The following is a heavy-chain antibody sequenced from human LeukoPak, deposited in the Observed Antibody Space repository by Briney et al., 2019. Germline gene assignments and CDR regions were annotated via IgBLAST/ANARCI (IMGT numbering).Heavy chain of an antibody. CDR2: IRYDGSNK. V-gene: IGHV3-30*02. Sequence: GGSLRLSCAASGFTFRSYAMSWVRQAPGKGLEWVAFIRYDGSNKYYADSVKGRFTISRDNSKNTLYLQMNSLRAEDTAVYYCAKDLEAFCSTSCPLIDYWGQGTLVTVSS. CDR3: AKDLEAFCSTSCPLIDY. CDR1: GFTFRSYA. J-gene: IGHJ4*02. D-gene: IGHD2-2*01.